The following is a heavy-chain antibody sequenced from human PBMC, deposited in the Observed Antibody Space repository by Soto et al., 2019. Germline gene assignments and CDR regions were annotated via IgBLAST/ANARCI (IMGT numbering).Heavy chain of an antibody. CDR1: GGSISSYY. D-gene: IGHD5-18*01. CDR2: IYYSGST. V-gene: IGHV4-59*01. Sequence: SETLSLTCTVSGGSISSYYWSWIRQPPGKGLEWIGYIYYSGSTNYNPSLKSRVTISVDTSKNQFSLKLSSVTAADTAVYYCARSQVTCWFDPRGKGTLVTVSS. J-gene: IGHJ5*02. CDR3: ARSQVTCWFDP.